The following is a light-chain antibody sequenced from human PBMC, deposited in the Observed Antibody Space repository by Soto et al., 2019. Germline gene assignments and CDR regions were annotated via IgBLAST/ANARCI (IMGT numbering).Light chain of an antibody. J-gene: IGKJ4*01. Sequence: EIVMTQSPATLSVSPGERATLSCRASQSVSSNLAWYQQKPGQAPRPLIYAASTRATGIPARFGGSGSGTDFTLTISSLQSEDFAVYYCQQYNKWPLTFGGGTKVDIK. V-gene: IGKV3-15*01. CDR3: QQYNKWPLT. CDR2: AAS. CDR1: QSVSSN.